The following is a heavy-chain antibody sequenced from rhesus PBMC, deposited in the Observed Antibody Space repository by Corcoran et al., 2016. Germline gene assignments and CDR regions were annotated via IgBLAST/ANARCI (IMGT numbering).Heavy chain of an antibody. D-gene: IGHD3-28*01. CDR3: ARRPYYYDSGYFY. V-gene: IGHV4-99*01. J-gene: IGHJ4*01. Sequence: QVQLQESGPGLVKPSETLSLTCAVSGYSISSGYYWGWIRQPPGKGLEYIGYISGSSVSTYYNHSLKSRVTISKETSKNQFSLKLSSVTAADTAVYYCARRPYYYDSGYFYWGQGVLVTVSS. CDR1: GYSISSGYY. CDR2: ISGSSVST.